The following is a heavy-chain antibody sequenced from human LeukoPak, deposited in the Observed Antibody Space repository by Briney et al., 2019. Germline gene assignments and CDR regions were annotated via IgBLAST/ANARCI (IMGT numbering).Heavy chain of an antibody. CDR3: AKDLVWMVRGVTPGYYYYYGMDV. Sequence: GGSLRLSCEVTGFTFAYSAMSWVRQAPGKGLEWVAVISYDGSNKYYADSVKGRFTISRDNSKNTLYLQMNSLRAEDTAVYYCAKDLVWMVRGVTPGYYYYYGMDVWGQGTTVTVSS. J-gene: IGHJ6*02. CDR2: ISYDGSNK. D-gene: IGHD3-10*01. CDR1: GFTFAYSA. V-gene: IGHV3-30*18.